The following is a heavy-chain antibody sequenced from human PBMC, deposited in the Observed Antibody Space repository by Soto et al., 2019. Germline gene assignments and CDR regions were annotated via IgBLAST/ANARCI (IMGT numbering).Heavy chain of an antibody. CDR2: IYYSGST. CDR1: GSSIISISYY. J-gene: IGHJ4*02. D-gene: IGHD2-15*01. V-gene: IGHV4-39*01. CDR3: ARPQYCSGGSCYFDY. Sequence: SGTLSLNCTVSGSSIISISYYWGWIRQAPGKGLEWIGSIYYSGSTYYNPSLKSRVTISVDTSKNQFSLKLSSVTAADTAVYYCARPQYCSGGSCYFDYWGQGTLVTVS.